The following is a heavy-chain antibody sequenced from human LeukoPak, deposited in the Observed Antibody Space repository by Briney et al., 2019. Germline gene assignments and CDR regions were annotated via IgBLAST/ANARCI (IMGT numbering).Heavy chain of an antibody. CDR2: ISYTGVS. CDR1: GVSISRSY. D-gene: IGHD5-24*01. CDR3: ARLPEGGYATSLGWIGP. J-gene: IGHJ5*02. V-gene: IGHV4-59*08. Sequence: SETLSLTCSVSGVSISRSYWIWIRQTPGKGLELIGYISYTGVSSYNPSLKSRVTISVDTSKNQFSLNVSSVPAADTAVYYCARLPEGGYATSLGWIGPWGQGTRVTVSS.